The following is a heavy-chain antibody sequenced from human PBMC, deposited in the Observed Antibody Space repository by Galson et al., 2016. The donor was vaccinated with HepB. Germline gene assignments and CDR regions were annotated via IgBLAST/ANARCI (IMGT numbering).Heavy chain of an antibody. D-gene: IGHD1-1*01. Sequence: LSLTCIVSGGSISSGDYYWSWIRQHPGKGLEWIGHIYYSGSTYHNPSLKSRLTISVDTSKSQFSLKLSSVTAADTAVYYCARVPLERRGPGYFHHWGQGTLVTVSS. CDR1: GGSISSGDYY. CDR3: ARVPLERRGPGYFHH. V-gene: IGHV4-31*03. J-gene: IGHJ4*02. CDR2: IYYSGST.